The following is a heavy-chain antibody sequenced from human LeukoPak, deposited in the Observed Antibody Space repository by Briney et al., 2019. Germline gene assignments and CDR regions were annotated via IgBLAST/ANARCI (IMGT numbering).Heavy chain of an antibody. J-gene: IGHJ4*02. CDR3: ATPISGPTYFDY. CDR2: IYYSGTT. D-gene: IGHD3-3*01. V-gene: IGHV4-39*01. Sequence: SETLSLTCTVSGGSISSSSYYWGWIRQPPGKGLEWIGSIYYSGTTYYNPSLKSRVTISVDTFKNQFSLKLTSVTAADTAVYCCATPISGPTYFDYWGQGSLVTVSS. CDR1: GGSISSSSYY.